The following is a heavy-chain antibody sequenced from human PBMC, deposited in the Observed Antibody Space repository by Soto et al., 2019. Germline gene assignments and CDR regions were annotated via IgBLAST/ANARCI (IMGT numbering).Heavy chain of an antibody. D-gene: IGHD2-21*02. Sequence: QVQLVESGGGVVQPGRSLRLSCAASGFTFSSYGMHWVRQAPGKGLEWVAVIWYDGSNKYYADSVKGRFTISRDNSKNTLYLKMNSLRAEDTAVYYCAREVVTATDYYYYGMDVWGQGTTVTVSS. CDR2: IWYDGSNK. V-gene: IGHV3-33*01. J-gene: IGHJ6*02. CDR1: GFTFSSYG. CDR3: AREVVTATDYYYYGMDV.